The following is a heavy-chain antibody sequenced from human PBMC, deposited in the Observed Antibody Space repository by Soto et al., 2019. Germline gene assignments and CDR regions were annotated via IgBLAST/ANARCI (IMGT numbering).Heavy chain of an antibody. V-gene: IGHV1-8*01. CDR3: ARVVYYYDSSGYYLSFDY. Sequence: QVQLVQSGAEVKKPGASVKVSCKASGYTFTSYDINWVRQATGQGLEWMGWMNPNSGNTGYAQKFQGRVTMTRNTSISTAYMELRSLRSEDTAVYYCARVVYYYDSSGYYLSFDYWGQGTLVTVSS. J-gene: IGHJ4*02. CDR1: GYTFTSYD. D-gene: IGHD3-22*01. CDR2: MNPNSGNT.